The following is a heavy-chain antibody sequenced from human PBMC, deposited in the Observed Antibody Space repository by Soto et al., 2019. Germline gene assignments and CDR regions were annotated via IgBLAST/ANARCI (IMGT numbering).Heavy chain of an antibody. Sequence: QVQLVQSGAEVKKPGASVKVSCKASGYTFTSYYMHWVRQAPGQGLEWMGIINPSGGSTSYAQKFQGRVTMTRDTSTSTVDMELSSLRSEDTAVYYCARGALQGGYSSSSFDYWGQGTLVTVSS. V-gene: IGHV1-46*01. J-gene: IGHJ4*02. CDR3: ARGALQGGYSSSSFDY. CDR1: GYTFTSYY. D-gene: IGHD6-6*01. CDR2: INPSGGST.